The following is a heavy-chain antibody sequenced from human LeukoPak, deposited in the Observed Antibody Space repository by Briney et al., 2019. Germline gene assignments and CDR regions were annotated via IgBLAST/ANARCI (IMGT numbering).Heavy chain of an antibody. CDR2: ISAYNGNT. V-gene: IGHV1-18*01. J-gene: IGHJ4*02. Sequence: GASVKVSCKASGYTFTSYGISWVRQAPGQGLEWMGWISAYNGNTNYAQKLQGRVTMTTDTSTSTAYMELRSLRSDDTAVYYCARAKYYYGSGSYKLAYWGQGTLVTVSS. D-gene: IGHD3-10*01. CDR1: GYTFTSYG. CDR3: ARAKYYYGSGSYKLAY.